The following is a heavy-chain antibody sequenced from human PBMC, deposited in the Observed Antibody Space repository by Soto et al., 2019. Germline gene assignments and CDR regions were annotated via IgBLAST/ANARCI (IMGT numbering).Heavy chain of an antibody. Sequence: EVHLVESGGGLVKPGGSLRLSCTASGFTFSSYNMNWVRQAPGKGLEWVSSISSSSNYIYYADSMKGRFTISRDNAKNSLYLQMNSLGAEDTAVYYGARENAYGDPNSFDYWGQGTLVTVSS. CDR2: ISSSSNYI. V-gene: IGHV3-21*01. CDR1: GFTFSSYN. J-gene: IGHJ4*02. CDR3: ARENAYGDPNSFDY. D-gene: IGHD4-17*01.